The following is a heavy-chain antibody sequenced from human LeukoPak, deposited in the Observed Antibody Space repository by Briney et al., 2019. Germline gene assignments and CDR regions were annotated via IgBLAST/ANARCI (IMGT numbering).Heavy chain of an antibody. CDR3: ARDHLRYFDWLFRDAFDI. Sequence: GGSLRLSSAASGFTFSSYAMSWVRQAPGKGLEWVSAISGSGGSTYYADSVKGRFTISRDNSKNTLYLQMNSLRAEDTAVYYCARDHLRYFDWLFRDAFDIWGQGTMVTVSS. V-gene: IGHV3-23*01. CDR2: ISGSGGST. CDR1: GFTFSSYA. D-gene: IGHD3-9*01. J-gene: IGHJ3*02.